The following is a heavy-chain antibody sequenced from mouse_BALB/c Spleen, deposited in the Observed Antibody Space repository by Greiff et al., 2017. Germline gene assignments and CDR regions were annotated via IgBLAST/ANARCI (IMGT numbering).Heavy chain of an antibody. CDR2: IRNKANGYTT. D-gene: IGHD1-2*01. Sequence: EVQVVESGGGLVQPGGSLRLSCATSGFTFTDYYMSWVRQPPGKALEWLGFIRNKANGYTTEYSASVKGRFTISRDNSQSILYLQMNTLRAEDSATYYCARDKVTTATYWYFDVWGAGTTVTVSS. CDR1: GFTFTDYY. J-gene: IGHJ1*01. V-gene: IGHV7-3*02. CDR3: ARDKVTTATYWYFDV.